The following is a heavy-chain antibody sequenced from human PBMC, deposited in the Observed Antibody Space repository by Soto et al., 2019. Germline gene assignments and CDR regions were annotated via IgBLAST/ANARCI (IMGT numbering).Heavy chain of an antibody. D-gene: IGHD6-6*01. V-gene: IGHV3-21*01. Sequence: GGSLRLSCAASGFTFSSYSMNWVRQAPGKGLEWVSSISSSSSYIYYADSVKGRFTISRDNAKNSLYLQMNSLRAEDTAVYYCARDNSSSTPFFDYWGQGTLVTVSS. CDR3: ARDNSSSTPFFDY. CDR2: ISSSSSYI. J-gene: IGHJ4*02. CDR1: GFTFSSYS.